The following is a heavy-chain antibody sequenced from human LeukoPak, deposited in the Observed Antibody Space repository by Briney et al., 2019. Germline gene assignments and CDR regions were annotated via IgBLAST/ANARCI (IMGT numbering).Heavy chain of an antibody. V-gene: IGHV3-33*01. J-gene: IGHJ4*02. CDR3: ARAGGSYQYVDY. CDR2: IWYDGSNK. D-gene: IGHD1-26*01. CDR1: GFTFSSYG. Sequence: QPGRSLRLSCAASGFTFSSYGMHWVHHAPGKGLELVAVIWYDGSNKYYADSVKGRFTISRDNSKNTLYLQMNSLRAEDTAVYYCARAGGSYQYVDYWGQGTLGTVSS.